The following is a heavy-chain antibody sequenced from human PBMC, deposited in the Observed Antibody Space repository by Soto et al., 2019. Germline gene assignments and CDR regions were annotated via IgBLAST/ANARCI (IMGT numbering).Heavy chain of an antibody. D-gene: IGHD5-12*01. Sequence: ASVKVSCKASGYTFTSYGISWVRQAPGQGLEWMGWISAYNGNTKYAQKFQGRVTMTRDTSARTVYMELSRLRSDDTAVYYCARVSGGATATVDFYYFYMDVSGKGTTLTVSS. J-gene: IGHJ6*03. CDR2: ISAYNGNT. CDR3: ARVSGGATATVDFYYFYMDV. V-gene: IGHV1-18*01. CDR1: GYTFTSYG.